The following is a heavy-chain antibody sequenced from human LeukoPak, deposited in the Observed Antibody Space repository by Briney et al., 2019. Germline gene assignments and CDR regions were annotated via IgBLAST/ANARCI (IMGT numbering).Heavy chain of an antibody. CDR2: ISSSSSYI. CDR1: GFTFSSYS. Sequence: PGGSLRLSCAASGFTFSSYSMNWVRQAPGKGLEWVSSISSSSSYIYYADSVKGRFTISRDNAKNSLYLQMNSLRAEDTAVYYCARESYYYGSGSTSRDYYYYMDVWGKGTSVTVSS. D-gene: IGHD3-10*01. V-gene: IGHV3-21*01. J-gene: IGHJ6*03. CDR3: ARESYYYGSGSTSRDYYYYMDV.